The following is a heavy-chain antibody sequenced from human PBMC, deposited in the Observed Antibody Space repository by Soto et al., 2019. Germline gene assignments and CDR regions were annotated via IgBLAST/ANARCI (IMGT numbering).Heavy chain of an antibody. J-gene: IGHJ5*02. V-gene: IGHV3-30*03. D-gene: IGHD5-12*01. Sequence: QVQLVESGGGVVQPGRSLRLSCAASGFTFSSYGMHWVRQAPGKGLEWVAVISYDGSNKYYADSVKGRFTISRDNSKNTLYLQMNSLRAEDTAVYYCAIGRGGYQYNWFDPWGQGTLVTVSS. CDR1: GFTFSSYG. CDR3: AIGRGGYQYNWFDP. CDR2: ISYDGSNK.